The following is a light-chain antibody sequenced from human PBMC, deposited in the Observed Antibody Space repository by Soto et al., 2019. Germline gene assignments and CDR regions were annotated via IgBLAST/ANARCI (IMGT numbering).Light chain of an antibody. Sequence: EIVLTQSPGTLSLSPGERATLSCRASQSVSSSYLAWYQQKPGQAPRLLIYGASSRATGIPDRFSGSGSGTDFTLTISRLATEDFAVYYCQQYGSSPGTFDQGTKVEIK. CDR2: GAS. V-gene: IGKV3-20*01. CDR3: QQYGSSPGT. J-gene: IGKJ1*01. CDR1: QSVSSSY.